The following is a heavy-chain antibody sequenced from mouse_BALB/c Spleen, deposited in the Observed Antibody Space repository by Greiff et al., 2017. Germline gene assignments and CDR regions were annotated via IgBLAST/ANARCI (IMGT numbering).Heavy chain of an antibody. V-gene: IGHV5-17*02. D-gene: IGHD4-1*01. CDR2: ISSGSSTI. Sequence: EVQVVESGGGLVQPGGSRKLSCAASGFTFSSFGMHWVRQAPEKGLEWVAYISSGSSTIYYADTVKGRFTISRDNPKNTLFLQMTSLRSEDTAMYYCAKLGLGFDYWGQGTTLTVSS. CDR3: AKLGLGFDY. J-gene: IGHJ2*01. CDR1: GFTFSSFG.